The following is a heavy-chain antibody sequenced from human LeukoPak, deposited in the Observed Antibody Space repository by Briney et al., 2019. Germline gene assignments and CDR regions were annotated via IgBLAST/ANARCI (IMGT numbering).Heavy chain of an antibody. D-gene: IGHD2-2*01. V-gene: IGHV3-49*04. CDR2: IRGKAYGGTP. CDR3: TASDHLYCSTTGCHIDY. J-gene: IGHJ4*02. Sequence: GGSLRLSCTASGFSFGAYLISWVRRAPGEGLEWVGFIRGKAYGGTPEYAASVKGRFTISRDDSKSIASLQMNSLKTEDTALYYCTASDHLYCSTTGCHIDYWGQGTLVTVSS. CDR1: GFSFGAYL.